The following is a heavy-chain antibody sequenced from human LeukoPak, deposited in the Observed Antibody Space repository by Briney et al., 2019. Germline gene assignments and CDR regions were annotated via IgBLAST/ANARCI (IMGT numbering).Heavy chain of an antibody. Sequence: PGGSLRLSCAASGFGFTSHGMNWVRQTPGKGLEWVAFIRSDGSDKYYADSVKGRFIVSRDNSKNTLYVQMNSLRHEDTAVYYCAKLSYCGSGTCPLGHWGQGTLVTVSS. D-gene: IGHD2-21*01. CDR1: GFGFTSHG. J-gene: IGHJ4*02. CDR2: IRSDGSDK. V-gene: IGHV3-30*02. CDR3: AKLSYCGSGTCPLGH.